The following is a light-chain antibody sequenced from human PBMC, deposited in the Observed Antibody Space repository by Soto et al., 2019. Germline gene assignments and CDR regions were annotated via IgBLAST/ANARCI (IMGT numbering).Light chain of an antibody. CDR2: GAS. V-gene: IGKV3-20*01. CDR1: QSVRSSY. Sequence: EIVLTQSPGTLSLSPGERATLSCRASQSVRSSYLAWYQQKPGQAPRLLIYGASSRATGIPDRFSGSGSGTDFTITISRLEPEDFAVYYCQQYGSSPETCGQGTKVEIK. CDR3: QQYGSSPET. J-gene: IGKJ1*01.